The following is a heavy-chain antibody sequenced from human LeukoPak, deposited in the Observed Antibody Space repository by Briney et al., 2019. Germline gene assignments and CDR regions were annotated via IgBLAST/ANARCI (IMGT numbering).Heavy chain of an antibody. J-gene: IGHJ4*02. D-gene: IGHD2-21*02. V-gene: IGHV3-23*01. Sequence: ETLSLTCTVSGYSISSGYYWGWIRQPPGKGLEWVSAISGSGDNTYYADSVKGRFTVSRDNSKNTLYVQMKSLRAEDTAAYYCAKDFVVVPGNVNYFDYWGQGTLVTVSS. CDR3: AKDFVVVPGNVNYFDY. CDR2: ISGSGDNT. CDR1: GYSISSGYY.